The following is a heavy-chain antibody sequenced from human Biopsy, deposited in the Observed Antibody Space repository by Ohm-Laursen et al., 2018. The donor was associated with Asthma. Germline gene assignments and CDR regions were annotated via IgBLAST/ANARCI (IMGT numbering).Heavy chain of an antibody. Sequence: SETLSLTCAVSGGSISSSSYYWGWIRQPPGKGLEWIGSIYYNGRTYYNPSLKSRVTVSVDTSKKQFSLKLSSVTAADTAVYYCARVTRITIFGVGGIQDYWGQGTLVTVSS. CDR1: GGSISSSSYY. J-gene: IGHJ4*02. CDR2: IYYNGRT. CDR3: ARVTRITIFGVGGIQDY. D-gene: IGHD3-3*01. V-gene: IGHV4-39*07.